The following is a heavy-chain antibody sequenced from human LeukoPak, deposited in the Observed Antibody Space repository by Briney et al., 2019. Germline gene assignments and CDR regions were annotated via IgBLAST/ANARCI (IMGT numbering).Heavy chain of an antibody. CDR2: IYYSGST. Sequence: SETLSLTCTVSGGSISSGDYYWSWIRQPPGKGLEWIGYIYYSGSTYYNPSLKSRVTISVDTSKNQFSLKLSSVTAADTAVYYCARDTEETTGFDYWGQGTLVTVSS. V-gene: IGHV4-30-4*01. CDR3: ARDTEETTGFDY. J-gene: IGHJ4*02. CDR1: GGSISSGDYY. D-gene: IGHD4-17*01.